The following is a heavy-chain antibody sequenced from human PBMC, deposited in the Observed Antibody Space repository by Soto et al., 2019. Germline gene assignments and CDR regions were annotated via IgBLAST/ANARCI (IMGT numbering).Heavy chain of an antibody. V-gene: IGHV3-30*18. CDR1: GFPFSIYG. J-gene: IGHJ6*02. Sequence: GGSLRLSCAGSGFPFSIYGMHLVRQSPGKGLEGVAFISYDGSNKYYADSVKGRFTISRDNSKNTLYLQMNSLRAEDTAVYYCAKEVVAGPRYDHYGMDVWGQGTTGTSP. CDR3: AKEVVAGPRYDHYGMDV. CDR2: ISYDGSNK. D-gene: IGHD6-19*01.